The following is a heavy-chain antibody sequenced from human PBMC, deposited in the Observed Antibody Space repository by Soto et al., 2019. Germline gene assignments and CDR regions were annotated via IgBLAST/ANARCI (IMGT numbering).Heavy chain of an antibody. D-gene: IGHD3-10*01. CDR1: GYIFTTYW. CDR2: IYPGDSDT. J-gene: IGHJ6*02. V-gene: IGHV5-51*01. CDR3: ARHGSSSTSNYYYYGMDV. Sequence: GESLKISCKASGYIFTTYWIGWVRQMPGRGLEWMGIIYPGDSDTRYSPSFQGQVTISADKSISTTYLQWSSLKASDTAMYCCARHGSSSTSNYYYYGMDVWGRGTTVTVSS.